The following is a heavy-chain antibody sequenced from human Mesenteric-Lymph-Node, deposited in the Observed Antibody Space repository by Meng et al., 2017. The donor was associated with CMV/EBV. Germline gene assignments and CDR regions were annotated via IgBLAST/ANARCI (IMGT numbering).Heavy chain of an antibody. V-gene: IGHV3-53*01. D-gene: IGHD2-2*01. CDR1: GFTVSSNY. Sequence: CASSGFTVSSNYMSWVRQAPGKGLEWVSVIYSGGSTYYADSVKGRFTISRDNSKNTLYLQMNSLRAEDTAVYYCARVITSQKSEYFDYWGQGTLVTVSS. CDR3: ARVITSQKSEYFDY. J-gene: IGHJ4*02. CDR2: IYSGGST.